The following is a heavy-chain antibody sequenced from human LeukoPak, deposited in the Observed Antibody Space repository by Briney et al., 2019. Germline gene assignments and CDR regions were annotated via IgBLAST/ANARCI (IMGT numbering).Heavy chain of an antibody. CDR3: ARMAYYYDSSGYSVYYFDY. J-gene: IGHJ4*02. CDR2: IYTSGST. CDR1: GGSISSYY. V-gene: IGHV4-4*07. Sequence: SETLSLTCIVSGGSISSYYWSWIRQPAGKGREWLGRIYTSGSTNYNPSLKSRVTMSVDTSKNQFSLKRSSVTAADTAVYYCARMAYYYDSSGYSVYYFDYWGQGTLVTVSS. D-gene: IGHD3-22*01.